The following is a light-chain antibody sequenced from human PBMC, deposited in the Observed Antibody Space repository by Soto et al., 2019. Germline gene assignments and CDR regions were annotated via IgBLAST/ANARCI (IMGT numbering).Light chain of an antibody. CDR1: SSKIGAGYD. CDR3: QTYDSSLSGWG. Sequence: QSVLTQPPSVSGAPGQRVTISCTGSSSKIGAGYDVHWYQQLPGKAPKLLIYGNSNRPSGVPDRFSGSKSGTSASLAITGLQAGDEADYYCQTYDSSLSGWGFGGGTKLTVL. J-gene: IGLJ3*02. CDR2: GNS. V-gene: IGLV1-40*01.